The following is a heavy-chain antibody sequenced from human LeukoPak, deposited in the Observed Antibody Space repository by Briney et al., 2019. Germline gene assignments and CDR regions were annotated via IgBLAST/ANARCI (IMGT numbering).Heavy chain of an antibody. CDR1: GGSISSYY. Sequence: SETLSLTCTVSGGSISSYYWSWIRQPPGKGLEWIGYIYYSGSTNYNPSLKSRVTISVDTSKNQFSLKLSSVTAADTAVYYCARHANYYDSSGYYLDWGQGTLVTVSS. J-gene: IGHJ4*02. D-gene: IGHD3-22*01. CDR3: ARHANYYDSSGYYLD. V-gene: IGHV4-59*08. CDR2: IYYSGST.